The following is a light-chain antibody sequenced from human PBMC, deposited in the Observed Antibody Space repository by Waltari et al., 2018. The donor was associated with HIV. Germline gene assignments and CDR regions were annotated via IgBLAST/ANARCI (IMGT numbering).Light chain of an antibody. CDR2: DVT. V-gene: IGLV2-23*02. CDR3: CSYAGSSIYYV. J-gene: IGLJ1*01. CDR1: SSAVGSYNY. Sequence: QSALTQPASVSGSPGQSITISCTGTSSAVGSYNYVSWYQQYPGKAPKLMIYDVTKRPSGVSNRFSGSKSGNTASLTISGLQAEDEADYYCCSYAGSSIYYVFGTGTKVTVL.